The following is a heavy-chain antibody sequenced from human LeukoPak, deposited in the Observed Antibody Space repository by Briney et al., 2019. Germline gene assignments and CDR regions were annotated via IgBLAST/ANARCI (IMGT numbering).Heavy chain of an antibody. CDR3: ARMTLSFDY. D-gene: IGHD2/OR15-2a*01. CDR1: GGSFSGYY. V-gene: IGHV4-34*01. CDR2: INHSGST. Sequence: SETLSLTCAVYGGSFSGYYWSWIRQPPGKGLEWIGEINHSGSTNYNPSLKSRVTISVDTSKNQFSLKLNSVTAADTAVYYCARMTLSFDYWGQGTLVTVSS. J-gene: IGHJ4*02.